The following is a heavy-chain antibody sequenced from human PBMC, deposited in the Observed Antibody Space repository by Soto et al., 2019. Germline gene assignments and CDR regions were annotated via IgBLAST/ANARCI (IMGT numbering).Heavy chain of an antibody. CDR2: IWFDGSEI. J-gene: IGHJ4*02. CDR3: ARYNSGHSDY. D-gene: IGHD1-26*01. Sequence: QVYLVQSGGGVVKPGRCLRLCCAASGFTFRNYGMPWVRQAPGRGLEWVAGIWFDGSEIYYADTVKGRFTISRDNSNSALFLQMDYLRAEDTAMYYCARYNSGHSDYWGQGTPVTVSS. CDR1: GFTFRNYG. V-gene: IGHV3-33*01.